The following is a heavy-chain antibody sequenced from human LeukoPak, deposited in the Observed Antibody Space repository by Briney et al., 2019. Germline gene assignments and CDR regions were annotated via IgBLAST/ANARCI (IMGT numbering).Heavy chain of an antibody. CDR2: IYSGGST. D-gene: IGHD4-17*01. Sequence: GGSLRLSCAASGFTVSSNYMTWVRQAPGKGLEWVTVIYSGGSTYYVDSVKGRFTISRDDSKNTLYLQMNSLRAEDTAVYYCARALYGDYGIFDHWGQGTLVSVSS. CDR3: ARALYGDYGIFDH. J-gene: IGHJ4*02. CDR1: GFTVSSNY. V-gene: IGHV3-53*01.